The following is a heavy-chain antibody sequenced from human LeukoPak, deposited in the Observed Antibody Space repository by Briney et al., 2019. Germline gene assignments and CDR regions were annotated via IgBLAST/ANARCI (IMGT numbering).Heavy chain of an antibody. CDR3: AKDQLAKSFWSGTNFDY. CDR1: GFTFSSYA. J-gene: IGHJ4*02. D-gene: IGHD3-3*01. V-gene: IGHV3-23*01. Sequence: GSLRLSCAASGFTFSSYAMSWVRQAPGKGLEWVSAISGSGGSTYYADSVKGRFTISRDNSKNTLYLQMSSLRAEDTAVYYCAKDQLAKSFWSGTNFDYWGQGTLVTVSS. CDR2: ISGSGGST.